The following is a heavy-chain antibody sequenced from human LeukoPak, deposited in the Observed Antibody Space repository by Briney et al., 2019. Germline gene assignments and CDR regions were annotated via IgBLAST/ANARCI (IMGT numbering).Heavy chain of an antibody. Sequence: GGSLRLSCAASGFSSSNFTMNWVRQAPGKGLEWVSSISSSSTYIYYADSVKGRFTISRDNAKNSLFLQMNSLRAEDTAVYYCARDGHRLGSSWYGYFDYWGQGTLVTVSS. V-gene: IGHV3-21*01. CDR2: ISSSSTYI. CDR1: GFSSSNFT. D-gene: IGHD6-13*01. J-gene: IGHJ4*02. CDR3: ARDGHRLGSSWYGYFDY.